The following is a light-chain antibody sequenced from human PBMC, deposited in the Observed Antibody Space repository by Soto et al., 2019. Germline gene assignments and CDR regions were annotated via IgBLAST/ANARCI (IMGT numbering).Light chain of an antibody. J-gene: IGKJ1*01. CDR1: QSVGNN. CDR3: QQYNNWPRT. CDR2: GAS. V-gene: IGKV3D-15*01. Sequence: EIVLTQSPGILSLSPWERRALSGRSSQSVGNNYLAWYQQKPGQAPRPLIYGASTRATGIPARFRGSGSGTEFTLTISSLQSEDFAVYYCQQYNNWPRTFGQGTKVDIK.